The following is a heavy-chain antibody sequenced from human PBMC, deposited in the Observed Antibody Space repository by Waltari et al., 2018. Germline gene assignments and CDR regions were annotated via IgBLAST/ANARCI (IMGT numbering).Heavy chain of an antibody. CDR3: ARGGDSSGYYSFDY. D-gene: IGHD3-22*01. CDR2: IKSDGSST. J-gene: IGHJ4*02. CDR1: GFNLSSYW. V-gene: IGHV3-74*01. Sequence: EVQLVQSGGGLVQPGGSLRLSCVASGFNLSSYWMHWVREAPGKGLVWVSRIKSDGSSTTYADSVRGRFTISRDNARNTMYLQMNSLRAEDTAVYYCARGGDSSGYYSFDYWGQGNLVTVSS.